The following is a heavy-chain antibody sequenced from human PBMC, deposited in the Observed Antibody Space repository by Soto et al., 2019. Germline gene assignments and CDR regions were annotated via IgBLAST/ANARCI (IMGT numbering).Heavy chain of an antibody. CDR1: GYSFLNYW. D-gene: IGHD5-18*01. Sequence: PGESLKISCRTSGYSFLNYWIGWVRQMPGKGLEWMGIIYPGDSDARYSPSFQGQVTIPADKSISTVYLQWSSLKASDTAMYYCARHIADTSMTASFNYWGQGTQVTVSS. CDR3: ARHIADTSMTASFNY. CDR2: IYPGDSDA. V-gene: IGHV5-51*01. J-gene: IGHJ4*02.